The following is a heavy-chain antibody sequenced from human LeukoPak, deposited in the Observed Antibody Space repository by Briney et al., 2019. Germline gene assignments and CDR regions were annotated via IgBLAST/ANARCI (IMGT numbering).Heavy chain of an antibody. V-gene: IGHV3-23*01. J-gene: IGHJ4*02. D-gene: IGHD1-26*01. Sequence: PGGSLRLSCAASGFTFSTYDMTWVRQAPGKGLEWVSIITSGGRTYYADSVEGRFTISRDNSMDRLYLQMSRLRDEDTAVYYCAKDSGSYSDDYWGQGTLVTVSS. CDR2: ITSGGRT. CDR1: GFTFSTYD. CDR3: AKDSGSYSDDY.